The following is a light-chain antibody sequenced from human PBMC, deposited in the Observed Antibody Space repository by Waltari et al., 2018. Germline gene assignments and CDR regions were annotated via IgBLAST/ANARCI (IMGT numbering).Light chain of an antibody. CDR3: QQYNSYSQT. J-gene: IGKJ1*01. CDR1: KSISSW. Sequence: DIQMTQSPSTLSASVGDRVTITCRASKSISSWLAWYQQKPGKAPKLLIYKASNLESGVPSMFSGSGSGTEFTLTISSLQPDDFATYYCQQYNSYSQTFGQGTKVEIK. CDR2: KAS. V-gene: IGKV1-5*03.